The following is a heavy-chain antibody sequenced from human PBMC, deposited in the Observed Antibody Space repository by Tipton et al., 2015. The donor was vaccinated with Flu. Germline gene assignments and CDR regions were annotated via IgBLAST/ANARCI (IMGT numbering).Heavy chain of an antibody. J-gene: IGHJ6*02. CDR3: ARVQGATYDSTDGTFMPQFYFGMDV. CDR1: GGSISSSSYY. CDR2: VYYSGST. D-gene: IGHD3-22*01. Sequence: TLSLTCTVSGGSISSSSYYWGWIRQPPGKGLEWIGSVYYSGSTYYNPSLKSRVTMPVDTSKNQFSLRLTSVTAADTAVYYCARVQGATYDSTDGTFMPQFYFGMDVWGQGTTVTVSS. V-gene: IGHV4-39*07.